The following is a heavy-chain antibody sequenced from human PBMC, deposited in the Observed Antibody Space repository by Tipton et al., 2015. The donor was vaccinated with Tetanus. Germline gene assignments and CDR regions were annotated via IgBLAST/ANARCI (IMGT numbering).Heavy chain of an antibody. Sequence: QSGAEVKKPGSSVKVSCKASGGTFSSYAISWVRQAPGQGLEWMGGIIPIFGTANYAQKFQGRVTITADKSTSTAYMELSSLRSEDSAVYYCARDRRTNGDPGAFDIWGQGTMVTVSS. D-gene: IGHD4-17*01. CDR2: IIPIFGTA. J-gene: IGHJ3*02. V-gene: IGHV1-69*06. CDR1: GGTFSSYA. CDR3: ARDRRTNGDPGAFDI.